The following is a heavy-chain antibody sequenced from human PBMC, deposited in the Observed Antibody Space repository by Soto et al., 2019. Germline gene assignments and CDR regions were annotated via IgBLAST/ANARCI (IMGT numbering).Heavy chain of an antibody. CDR2: INPNSGGT. V-gene: IGHV1-2*06. D-gene: IGHD2-21*02. J-gene: IGHJ5*02. CDR3: AREIVVVTAISRDNWFDP. Sequence: SVKVSCKASGYTFAGYYRCWVRQAPGQGLELMGRINPNSGGTNYAQKFQGRVTMTRDTSISTAYMELSRLRSDDTAVYYCAREIVVVTAISRDNWFDPWGQGTLVTVSS. CDR1: GYTFAGYY.